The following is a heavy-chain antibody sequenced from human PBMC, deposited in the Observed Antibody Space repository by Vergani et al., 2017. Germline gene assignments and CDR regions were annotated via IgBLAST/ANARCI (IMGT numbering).Heavy chain of an antibody. V-gene: IGHV1-69*08. CDR2: IIPVLGKT. CDR3: ARDPRGYGGDPEDYCYGMDV. J-gene: IGHJ6*02. D-gene: IGHD2-21*02. CDR1: GATFRSNT. Sequence: QVQLVQSGAEVKKPGSSVKVSCKASGATFRSNTISWVRQVPGQGLEWMGRIIPVLGKTKYAQDFQGRLTITVDTSTSTAYMELTSLRSQDTAVYYCARDPRGYGGDPEDYCYGMDVWGQGTTVTVSS.